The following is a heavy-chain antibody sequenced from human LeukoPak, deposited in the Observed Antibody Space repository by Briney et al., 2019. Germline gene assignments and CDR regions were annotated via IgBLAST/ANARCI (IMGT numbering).Heavy chain of an antibody. CDR3: ARDRSNSWSKDY. CDR1: GFTFSSYG. Sequence: GGSLRLSCAASGFTFSSYGMSWVRQAPGKGLEWVSAISGSGGSTYYADSVKGRFTISRDNSKNTLYLQMNSLRADDTAVYYCARDRSNSWSKDYWGQGTLVTVSS. V-gene: IGHV3-23*01. D-gene: IGHD6-13*01. CDR2: ISGSGGST. J-gene: IGHJ4*02.